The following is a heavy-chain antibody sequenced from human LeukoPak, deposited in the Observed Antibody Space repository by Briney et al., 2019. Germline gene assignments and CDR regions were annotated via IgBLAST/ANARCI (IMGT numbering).Heavy chain of an antibody. CDR3: ARVHYNTAMVDIDY. Sequence: GGSLRLSCAASGFTFSSCEMHWVRQAPGKGLEWISYISSSGSTIYYADSVKGRFTISRDNGKNSLYLQMNSLRAEDTAAYYCARVHYNTAMVDIDYWGQGTLVTVSS. J-gene: IGHJ4*02. CDR1: GFTFSSCE. V-gene: IGHV3-48*03. CDR2: ISSSGSTI. D-gene: IGHD5-18*01.